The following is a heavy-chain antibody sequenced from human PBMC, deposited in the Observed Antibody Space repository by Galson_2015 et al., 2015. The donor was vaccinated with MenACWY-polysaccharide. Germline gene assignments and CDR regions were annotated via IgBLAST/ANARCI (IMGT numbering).Heavy chain of an antibody. D-gene: IGHD2-15*01. Sequence: SLRLSCAASGFTFSSYAMNWVRQAPGKGLEWVSAIRPSGGGTYYADSVKGRFTIFRDYSKDSLYLQMNSVTVEDTAVYYCAKTRDCNGAACYSSFDPWGQGTLVTVSS. CDR3: AKTRDCNGAACYSSFDP. V-gene: IGHV3-23*01. CDR1: GFTFSSYA. CDR2: IRPSGGGT. J-gene: IGHJ5*02.